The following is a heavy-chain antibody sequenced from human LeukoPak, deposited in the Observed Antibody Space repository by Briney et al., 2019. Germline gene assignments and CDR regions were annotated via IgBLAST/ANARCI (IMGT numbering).Heavy chain of an antibody. D-gene: IGHD3-16*01. CDR1: GFIFSSYA. CDR2: LRGDGDT. Sequence: GGSLTLSCVASGFIFSSYAMSWVRRAPARGLEWVSSLRGDGDTFYADSVKGRFTLSRDESRDTVYLHLTNLRVEDTAVYYCAKASWVSTADAVLWGQGTVVTVSS. CDR3: AKASWVSTADAVL. J-gene: IGHJ4*02. V-gene: IGHV3-23*01.